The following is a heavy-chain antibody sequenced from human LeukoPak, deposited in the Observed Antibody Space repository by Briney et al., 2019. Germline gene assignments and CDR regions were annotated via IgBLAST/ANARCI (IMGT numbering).Heavy chain of an antibody. CDR1: GYTFTNYY. Sequence: ASVTVSCTASGYTFTNYYMHWVRQAPGQGLERMGMINPSGGSTTYAQKFQGRVTMTRDTSTSTVYMELSSLRSEDTAVYYCARVPYCSNGICYTHYYCDYWGQGTLVTVSS. CDR2: INPSGGST. D-gene: IGHD2-8*01. CDR3: ARVPYCSNGICYTHYYCDY. J-gene: IGHJ4*02. V-gene: IGHV1-46*01.